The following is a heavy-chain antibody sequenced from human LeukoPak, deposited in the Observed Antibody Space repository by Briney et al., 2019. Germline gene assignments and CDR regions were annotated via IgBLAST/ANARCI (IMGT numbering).Heavy chain of an antibody. CDR3: ARKSEVCYDSSGYYCTYFDY. J-gene: IGHJ4*02. V-gene: IGHV1-2*02. D-gene: IGHD3-22*01. CDR1: GYTFTGYY. Sequence: ASVKVSCKASGYTFTGYYMHWVRQAPGQGLEWMGWINPNSGGTNYAQKFQGRVTMTRDTSISTAYMELSRLRSDDTAVYYCARKSEVCYDSSGYYCTYFDYWGQGTLVTVSS. CDR2: INPNSGGT.